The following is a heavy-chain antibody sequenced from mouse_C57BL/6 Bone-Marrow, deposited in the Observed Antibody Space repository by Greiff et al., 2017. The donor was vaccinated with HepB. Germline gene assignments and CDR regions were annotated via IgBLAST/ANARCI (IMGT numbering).Heavy chain of an antibody. J-gene: IGHJ1*03. CDR2: ISSGGSYT. CDR3: ARPRGYFDV. Sequence: DVKLVESGGDLVKPGGSLKLSCAASGFTFSSYGMSWVRQTPDKRLEWVATISSGGSYTYYPDSVKGRFTIRRDNAKNTLYRQMSSLKSEDTAMYYCARPRGYFDVWGTGTTVTVSS. CDR1: GFTFSSYG. V-gene: IGHV5-6*02.